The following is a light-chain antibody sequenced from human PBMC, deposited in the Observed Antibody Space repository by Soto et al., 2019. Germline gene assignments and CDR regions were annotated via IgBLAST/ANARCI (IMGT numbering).Light chain of an antibody. CDR1: SSDVGIYNY. Sequence: QSALTQPASVSGSPGQSIAISCTGSSSDVGIYNYVSWYQQHPGKVPKLIIYEVTNRPSGVSNRFSGSKSGNTASLTISGLQAEDEADYYCSSYTTSSTRVFGNGTKLTVL. CDR3: SSYTTSSTRV. V-gene: IGLV2-14*01. J-gene: IGLJ1*01. CDR2: EVT.